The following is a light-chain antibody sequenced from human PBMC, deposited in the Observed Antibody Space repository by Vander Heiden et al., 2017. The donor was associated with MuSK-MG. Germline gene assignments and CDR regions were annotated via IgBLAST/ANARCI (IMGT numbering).Light chain of an antibody. J-gene: IGKJ4*01. CDR1: QSLLHSNGYNY. Sequence: DIVMTQSPLSLPVTPGEPASISCRSSQSLLHSNGYNYLDWYLQKPGQSPQLLIYLGSNRASGVPDRFSGSGSGTDFTLKISRVEADDVGVYYCMQGLQTPPPTFGGGTKVEIK. V-gene: IGKV2-28*01. CDR3: MQGLQTPPPT. CDR2: LGS.